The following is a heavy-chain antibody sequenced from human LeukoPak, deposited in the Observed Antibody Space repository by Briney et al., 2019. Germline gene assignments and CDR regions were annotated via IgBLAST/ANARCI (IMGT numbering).Heavy chain of an antibody. J-gene: IGHJ4*02. Sequence: PGGSLRLSCAASGFTFSSHTMNWVRQAPGEGLEWVSAIGRSGGRTDYADAVKGRFTISRDNSRNTLYLQMTSLRAEDTAVYYCVRDTGVSAYNDYWGQGTLVTVSS. CDR3: VRDTGVSAYNDY. CDR1: GFTFSSHT. CDR2: IGRSGGRT. D-gene: IGHD2-8*02. V-gene: IGHV3-23*01.